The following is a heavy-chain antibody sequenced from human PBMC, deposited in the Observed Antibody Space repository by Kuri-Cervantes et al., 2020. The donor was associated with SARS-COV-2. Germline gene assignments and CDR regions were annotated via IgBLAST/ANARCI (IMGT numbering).Heavy chain of an antibody. D-gene: IGHD6-6*01. CDR3: ARTNQGWYSSSSGYYYYYGMDV. CDR2: ISAYNGNT. V-gene: IGHV1-18*01. CDR1: GYTFTSYG. Sequence: ASVKVSCKASGYTFTSYGISWVRQAPGQGLEWMGWISAYNGNTNYAQKLQGRVTMTTDTSTSTAYMELRSLRSEDTAVYYCARTNQGWYSSSSGYYYYYGMDVWGQGTTVTVSS. J-gene: IGHJ6*02.